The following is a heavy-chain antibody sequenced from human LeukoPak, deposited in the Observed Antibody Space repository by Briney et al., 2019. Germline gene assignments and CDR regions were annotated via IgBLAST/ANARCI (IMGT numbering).Heavy chain of an antibody. J-gene: IGHJ6*02. CDR3: AKKLRAYYYYGMDV. V-gene: IGHV3-48*04. CDR1: GFTFSSYS. D-gene: IGHD1-26*01. Sequence: QSGGSLRLSCAASGFTFSSYSMNWVRQAPGKGLEWVSYISSSSSTIYYADSVKGRFTISRDNAKNTLYLQMNSLRAEDTAVYYCAKKLRAYYYYGMDVWGQGTLVTVSS. CDR2: ISSSSSTI.